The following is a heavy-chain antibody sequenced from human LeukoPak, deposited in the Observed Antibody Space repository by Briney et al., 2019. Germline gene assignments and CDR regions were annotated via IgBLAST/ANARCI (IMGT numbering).Heavy chain of an antibody. CDR3: ARDNSVGDIAWWFDP. D-gene: IGHD3-16*02. CDR1: GYTFTSHY. J-gene: IGHJ5*02. V-gene: IGHV1-46*01. CDR2: INPSGSST. Sequence: ASVKVSCKASGYTFTSHYMHWVRQAPGQGLEWMGLINPSGSSTLYAQKFQGRVTMTRDVSTTTDYMELSSLRSEDTAVYYCARDNSVGDIAWWFDPWGQGTLVTVSS.